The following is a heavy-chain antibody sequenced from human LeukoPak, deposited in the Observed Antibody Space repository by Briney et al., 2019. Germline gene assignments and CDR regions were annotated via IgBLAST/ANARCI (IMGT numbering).Heavy chain of an antibody. D-gene: IGHD3-3*01. CDR1: GYTLTELS. V-gene: IGHV1-24*01. Sequence: ASVKVSCKVSGYTLTELSMHWVRQAPGKGLEWMGGFDPEDGETIYAQKFQGRVTMTEDTSTDTAYMELSSLRSEDTAVYYCATSGKYDFSFDPWGQGTLVTVSS. CDR2: FDPEDGET. CDR3: ATSGKYDFSFDP. J-gene: IGHJ5*02.